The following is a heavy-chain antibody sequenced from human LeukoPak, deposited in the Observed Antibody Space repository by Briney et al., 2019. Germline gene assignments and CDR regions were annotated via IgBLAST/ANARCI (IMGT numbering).Heavy chain of an antibody. J-gene: IGHJ4*02. V-gene: IGHV3-72*01. CDR2: TRNKANSYTT. D-gene: IGHD5-18*01. CDR1: GFTFSGHY. CDR3: ASGRYSYGSTYYFDY. Sequence: GGSLRLSCAASGFTFSGHYMDWVRQAPGKGLEWVGRTRNKANSYTTEYAASVKGRFTISRDDSKNSLYLQMDSLKTEDTAVYYCASGRYSYGSTYYFDYWGQGTLVTVSS.